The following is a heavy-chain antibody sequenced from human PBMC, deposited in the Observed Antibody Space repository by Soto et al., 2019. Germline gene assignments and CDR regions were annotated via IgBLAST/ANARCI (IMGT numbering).Heavy chain of an antibody. CDR3: ARGKDGRRAGTYYFDMDV. CDR2: IKQDGSEK. CDR1: GVNMRDYW. V-gene: IGHV3-7*01. J-gene: IGHJ6*03. D-gene: IGHD1-1*01. Sequence: GGLKRHSNTASGVNMRDYWVRWISKTTGKGLDWVANIKQDGSEKYYLDSLKGRFTISRDNAKNSVYLLMNSLRAEDTAVYYCARGKDGRRAGTYYFDMDVWGKGTTVTVSS.